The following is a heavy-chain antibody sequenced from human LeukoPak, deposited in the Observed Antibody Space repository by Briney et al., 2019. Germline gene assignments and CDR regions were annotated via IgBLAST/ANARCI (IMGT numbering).Heavy chain of an antibody. V-gene: IGHV4-59*12. Sequence: RSETLSLTCTVSGGSISSYYWSWIRQPPGKGREGIGYIYYSGSTNYNPSLKSRVTISVDKSKNQFSLKLSSVTAADTAVYYCARVSYYYGSGSESGFDYWGQGTLVTVSS. CDR2: IYYSGST. CDR1: GGSISSYY. CDR3: ARVSYYYGSGSESGFDY. J-gene: IGHJ4*02. D-gene: IGHD3-10*01.